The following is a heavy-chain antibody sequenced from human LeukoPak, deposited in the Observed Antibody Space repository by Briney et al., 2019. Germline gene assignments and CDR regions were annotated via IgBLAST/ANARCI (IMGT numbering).Heavy chain of an antibody. CDR1: EASFSVQY. J-gene: IGHJ4*02. CDR3: ARGPSITAAGNFDY. CDR2: INHSGST. Sequence: SQTLSLTCALYEASFSVQYWGWIRQPPGKGLEWIGEINHSGSTNYNPSLKSRVTVSVDTSKNQFSLKLSSVTAADTAVYYCARGPSITAAGNFDYWGEGTLVTVSS. V-gene: IGHV4-34*01. D-gene: IGHD6-13*01.